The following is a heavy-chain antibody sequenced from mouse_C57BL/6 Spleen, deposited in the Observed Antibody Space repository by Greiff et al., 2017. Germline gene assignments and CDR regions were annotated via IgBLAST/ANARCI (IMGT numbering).Heavy chain of an antibody. CDR1: GFTFSSYG. J-gene: IGHJ2*01. Sequence: EVMLVESGGDLVKPGGSLKLSCAASGFTFSSYGMSWVRQTPDKRLEWVATISSGGSYPYYPDSVKGRFTISRDNAKNTLYLQMSSLKSEDTAMYYCARKNDFDYWGQGTTLTVSS. CDR3: ARKNDFDY. CDR2: ISSGGSYP. V-gene: IGHV5-6*01. D-gene: IGHD2-3*01.